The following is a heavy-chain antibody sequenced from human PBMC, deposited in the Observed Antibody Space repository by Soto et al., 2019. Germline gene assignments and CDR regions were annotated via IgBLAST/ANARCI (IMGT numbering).Heavy chain of an antibody. J-gene: IGHJ4*02. CDR2: IYYSGST. V-gene: IGHV4-30-4*01. D-gene: IGHD3-3*01. CDR3: ARGGPAFGVVTSVVY. CDR1: GGSISSGDYY. Sequence: PSETLSLTCTVSGGSISSGDYYWSWIRQPPGKGLEWIGYIYYSGSTYYNPSLKSRVTISVDTPKNQFSLKLSSVTAADTAVYYCARGGPAFGVVTSVVYWGQGTLVTVSS.